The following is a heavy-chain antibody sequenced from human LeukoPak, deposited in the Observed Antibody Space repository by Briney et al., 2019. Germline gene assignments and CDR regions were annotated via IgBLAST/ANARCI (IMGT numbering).Heavy chain of an antibody. CDR2: ISYDGSNK. J-gene: IGHJ3*01. V-gene: IGHV3-30-3*01. D-gene: IGHD3-22*01. Sequence: GGSLRLSCAASGFTFSSYAMHWVRQAPGKGLEWVAVISYDGSNKYYADSVKGRFTSARDNSKNTLYLQTNSLRAEDTAVYYCARSLRGWLLPVDFWGQGTMVTVSS. CDR1: GFTFSSYA. CDR3: ARSLRGWLLPVDF.